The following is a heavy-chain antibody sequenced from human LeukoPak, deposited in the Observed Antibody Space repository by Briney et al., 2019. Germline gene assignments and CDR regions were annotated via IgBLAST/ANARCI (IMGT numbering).Heavy chain of an antibody. J-gene: IGHJ4*02. CDR3: ATNALLVPSTFDS. D-gene: IGHD6-6*01. Sequence: SETLSLTCSVSGSSISDSYWSWIRQPPGNQMEWIGFVSDRGGTTYNPSLRSRVNISLDTSQNQFSLKVTSVTAADTAVYYCATNALLVPSTFDSWGRGTLVIVSS. CDR2: VSDRGGT. CDR1: GSSISDSY. V-gene: IGHV4-59*12.